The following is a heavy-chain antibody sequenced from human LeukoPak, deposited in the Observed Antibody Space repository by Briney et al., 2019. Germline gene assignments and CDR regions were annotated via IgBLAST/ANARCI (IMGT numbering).Heavy chain of an antibody. CDR1: GFTFSSYW. Sequence: GGSLILSCAASGFTFSSYWMHWVRQAPGKGLVWVSRINSDGSTTNYGDSVKGRFTISRDNAKNTLYLQMNSLRVEDTAVYYCAGQGTYNWFDSWGQGTLVTVSS. CDR2: INSDGSTT. D-gene: IGHD1-1*01. J-gene: IGHJ5*01. CDR3: AGQGTYNWFDS. V-gene: IGHV3-74*01.